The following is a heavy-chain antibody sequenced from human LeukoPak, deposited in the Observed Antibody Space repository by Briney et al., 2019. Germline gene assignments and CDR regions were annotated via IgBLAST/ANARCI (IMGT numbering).Heavy chain of an antibody. D-gene: IGHD6-19*01. CDR3: ARDWGASGWYNWFDL. J-gene: IGHJ5*02. CDR2: ITHDGVNK. Sequence: PGGSLRLSCATSGFTLSSYGMHWVRQAPGKGLDWVAIITHDGVNKYYTDSVKGRFTISRDNSGNTLFLQMNSLRPEDTAVYYCARDWGASGWYNWFDLWGQGTLVTVSS. V-gene: IGHV3-30*03. CDR1: GFTLSSYG.